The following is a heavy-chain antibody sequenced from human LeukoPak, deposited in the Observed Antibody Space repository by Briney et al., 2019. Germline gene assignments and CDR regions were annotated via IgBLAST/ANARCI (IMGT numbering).Heavy chain of an antibody. CDR2: IRYDGSNK. J-gene: IGHJ4*02. CDR3: YITMVRGVIGGSFDY. D-gene: IGHD3-10*01. V-gene: IGHV3-30*02. Sequence: PGGSLRLSCAASGFTFSSYGMHLVRQAPGKGLEWVAFIRYDGSNKYYADSVKGRFTISRDNSKNTLYLQMNSLRAEDTAAYYPYITMVRGVIGGSFDYWGQGTLVTVSS. CDR1: GFTFSSYG.